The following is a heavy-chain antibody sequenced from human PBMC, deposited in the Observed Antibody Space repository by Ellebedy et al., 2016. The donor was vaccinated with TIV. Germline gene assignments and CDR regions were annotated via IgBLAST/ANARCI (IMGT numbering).Heavy chain of an antibody. J-gene: IGHJ4*02. D-gene: IGHD5-12*01. V-gene: IGHV4-34*01. CDR2: INHSGST. CDR1: GGSFSGYY. CDR3: ARNVVGWLRSRALGYFDY. Sequence: SETLSLTXAVYGGSFSGYYWSWIRQPPGKGLEWIGEINHSGSTNYNPSLKSRVTISVDTSKNQFSLKLSSVTAADTAVYYCARNVVGWLRSRALGYFDYWGQGTLVTVSS.